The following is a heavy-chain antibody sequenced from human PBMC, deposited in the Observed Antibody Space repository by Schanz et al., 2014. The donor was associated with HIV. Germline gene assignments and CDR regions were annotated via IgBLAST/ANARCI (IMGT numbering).Heavy chain of an antibody. Sequence: EVQLVESGGGLVKPGGSLRVSCAASGFNYNNYAMTWVRQAPGKGLEWVSSISESGGRTYYADSVNGRFTISRDNSKNTLYLQMTTLRIDDTAVYYCAKPEYDSRGNSQSHFDYWGQGTLVTVSS. CDR1: GFNYNNYA. J-gene: IGHJ4*02. V-gene: IGHV3-23*04. CDR2: ISESGGRT. D-gene: IGHD3-22*01. CDR3: AKPEYDSRGNSQSHFDY.